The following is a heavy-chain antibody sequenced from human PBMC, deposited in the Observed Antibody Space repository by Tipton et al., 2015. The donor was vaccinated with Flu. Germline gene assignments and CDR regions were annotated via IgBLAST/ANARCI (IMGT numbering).Heavy chain of an antibody. CDR3: AREHLGAHGYGDY. J-gene: IGHJ4*02. CDR1: GFTVSSNY. Sequence: VQLVQSGGGLIQPGGSLRLSCAASGFTVSSNYMGWVRQAPGKGLEWVSVIYSGGSTYYADSVKGRFTISRDNSKNTLYLQMNSLRAEDTAVDYCAREHLGAHGYGDYWGQGTLVAVSS. D-gene: IGHD5-12*01. CDR2: IYSGGST. V-gene: IGHV3-53*01.